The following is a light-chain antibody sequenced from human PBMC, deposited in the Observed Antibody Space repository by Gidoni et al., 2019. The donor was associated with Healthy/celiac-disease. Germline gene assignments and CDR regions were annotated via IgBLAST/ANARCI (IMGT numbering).Light chain of an antibody. V-gene: IGKV4-1*01. Sequence: DIEITQSPDSLDVSLGERATINCKSSQSVLYSSNNEDYLAWYQQKPGQTPKLLIYWASTRESGVPDRFSGSGSGTDFTLTIRSLHAEDVAVYYCQQYYSTPRTFGQGTKVEIK. CDR3: QQYYSTPRT. J-gene: IGKJ1*01. CDR2: WAS. CDR1: QSVLYSSNNEDY.